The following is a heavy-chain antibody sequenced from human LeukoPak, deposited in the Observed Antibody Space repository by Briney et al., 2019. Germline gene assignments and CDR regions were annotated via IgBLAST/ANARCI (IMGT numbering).Heavy chain of an antibody. CDR1: GFTFSSYW. J-gene: IGHJ4*02. Sequence: GGSLRLSCAASGFTFSSYWMFWVRQAPGKGLVWVSRVNSDGTSTNYADSVKGRFTISRDNSKNTLYLQMNSLRADDTAVYYCAKENGSYYGGADYWGQGTLVTVSS. D-gene: IGHD1-26*01. CDR3: AKENGSYYGGADY. CDR2: VNSDGTST. V-gene: IGHV3-74*01.